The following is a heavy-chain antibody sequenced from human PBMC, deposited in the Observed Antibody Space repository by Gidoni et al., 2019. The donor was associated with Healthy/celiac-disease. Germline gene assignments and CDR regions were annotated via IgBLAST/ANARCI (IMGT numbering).Heavy chain of an antibody. Sequence: EVQLVESGGGLVKPGGSLRLSCAASGFTFSNAWMSWVRQAPGKGLEWVGRMKSKTDGGTTDYAAPVKGRLTISRDDSKNTLYLQMNSLKTEDTAVYYCTTEGDYYDSSGYYPLDYWGQGTLVTVSS. CDR1: GFTFSNAW. CDR2: MKSKTDGGTT. D-gene: IGHD3-22*01. V-gene: IGHV3-15*01. CDR3: TTEGDYYDSSGYYPLDY. J-gene: IGHJ4*02.